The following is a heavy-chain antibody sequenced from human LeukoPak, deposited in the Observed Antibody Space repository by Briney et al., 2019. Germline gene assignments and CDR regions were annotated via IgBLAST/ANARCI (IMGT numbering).Heavy chain of an antibody. CDR1: GFTFSSYS. J-gene: IGHJ5*02. CDR3: ARVGAAASSFFNWFDP. Sequence: PGGSLRLSCAASGFTFSSYSMNWVRQAPGKGLEWVSFISTSSIYIYYADSLKGRFTISRDNARNSPYLEMNSLRVEDTAVYYCARVGAAASSFFNWFDPWGQGTLVTVSS. CDR2: ISTSSIYI. V-gene: IGHV3-21*01. D-gene: IGHD6-13*01.